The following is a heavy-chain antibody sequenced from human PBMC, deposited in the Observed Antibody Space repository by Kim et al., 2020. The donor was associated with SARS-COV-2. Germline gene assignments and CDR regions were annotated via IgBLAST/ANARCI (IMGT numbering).Heavy chain of an antibody. V-gene: IGHV3-30*18. D-gene: IGHD3-10*01. Sequence: GGSLRLSCAASGFTFSSYGMHWVRQAPGKGLEWVAVISYDGSNKYYADSVKGRFTISRDNSKNTLYLQMNSLRAEDTAVYYCAKDHGGSGMWYFDLWGRGTLVTVSS. CDR3: AKDHGGSGMWYFDL. CDR1: GFTFSSYG. J-gene: IGHJ2*01. CDR2: ISYDGSNK.